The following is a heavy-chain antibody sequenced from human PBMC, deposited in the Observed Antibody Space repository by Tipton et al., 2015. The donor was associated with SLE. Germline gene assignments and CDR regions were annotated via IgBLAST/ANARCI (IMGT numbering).Heavy chain of an antibody. CDR3: ARDLASYYGVDV. D-gene: IGHD3-3*02. CDR2: INYSGST. J-gene: IGHJ6*02. Sequence: TLSLTCTVSGDSISRYYWSWIRQPPGKGLEWIGYINYSGSTNYNPSLKSRITISLDTSKNQFSLKLNSVTAADTAVYYCARDLASYYGVDVWGQGTTVTVSS. V-gene: IGHV4-59*01. CDR1: GDSISRYY.